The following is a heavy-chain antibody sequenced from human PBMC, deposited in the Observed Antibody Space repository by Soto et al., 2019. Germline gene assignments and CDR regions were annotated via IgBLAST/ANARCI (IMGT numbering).Heavy chain of an antibody. CDR2: INPKSGGT. Sequence: ASVKVSCKASGYSFTDYHIHWVRQAPGQGLEWLGRINPKSGGTSTAQKFQGWVTMTTDTSISTASMELTRLTSDDTAIYYCAKGDSTDCSNGVCSFFYNHDMDVWGQGTTVTVSS. D-gene: IGHD2-8*01. CDR3: AKGDSTDCSNGVCSFFYNHDMDV. V-gene: IGHV1-2*04. CDR1: GYSFTDYH. J-gene: IGHJ6*02.